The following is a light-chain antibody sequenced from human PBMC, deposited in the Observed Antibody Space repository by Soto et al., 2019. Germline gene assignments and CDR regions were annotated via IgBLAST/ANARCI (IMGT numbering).Light chain of an antibody. Sequence: QSALTQPPSASGSPGQSVAISCTGTSSDVGGYNYVSWYQQHPGKAPKLMIYEVNKRPSGVPDRFSGSTSGTSASLAITGLQAEDEADYYCQSYDSSLSGSLFGGGTKVTVL. J-gene: IGLJ3*02. CDR1: SSDVGGYNY. CDR2: EVN. CDR3: QSYDSSLSGSL. V-gene: IGLV2-8*01.